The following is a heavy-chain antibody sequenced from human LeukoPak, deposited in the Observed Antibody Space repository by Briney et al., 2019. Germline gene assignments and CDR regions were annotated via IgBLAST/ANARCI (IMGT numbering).Heavy chain of an antibody. CDR1: GFTVSSNY. Sequence: GGSLRPSCAASGFTVSSNYMTWVRQAPGKGLEWVSVIYSGGSTSYADSVKGRFTVSRDDSKNTLFLQMSSLRAEDTAVYYCARWLTYWGQGTLVSV. D-gene: IGHD3-10*01. J-gene: IGHJ4*02. V-gene: IGHV3-66*01. CDR2: IYSGGST. CDR3: ARWLTY.